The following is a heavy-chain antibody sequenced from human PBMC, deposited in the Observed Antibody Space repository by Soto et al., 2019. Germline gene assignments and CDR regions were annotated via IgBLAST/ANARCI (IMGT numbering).Heavy chain of an antibody. J-gene: IGHJ5*02. Sequence: QVHLVQSGAEVKKPGASVKVSCKASGYSFTDYYMHWVRQAPGQGLEWMGWINTKTGGTNDAPRVQGRVTMAGDTSINTAYMELSSLRSDDTAVYYCARVGPTGWFDPWGQGTVVTVSS. CDR1: GYSFTDYY. CDR3: ARVGPTGWFDP. CDR2: INTKTGGT. V-gene: IGHV1-2*02.